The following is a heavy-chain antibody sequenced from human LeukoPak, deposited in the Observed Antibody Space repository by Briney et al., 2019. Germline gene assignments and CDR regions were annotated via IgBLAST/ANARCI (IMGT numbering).Heavy chain of an antibody. CDR3: AKARKDIVVVVAASPDY. V-gene: IGHV3-64*04. D-gene: IGHD2-15*01. CDR2: ISSNGDNT. CDR1: GFTFSTYV. J-gene: IGHJ4*02. Sequence: PGGSLRLSCSVSGFTFSTYVMHWVRQAPGKGLEYVSAISSNGDNTYYADSVKGRFTISRDNSKNTLYLQMNSQRAEDTAVYYCAKARKDIVVVVAASPDYWGQGTLVTVSS.